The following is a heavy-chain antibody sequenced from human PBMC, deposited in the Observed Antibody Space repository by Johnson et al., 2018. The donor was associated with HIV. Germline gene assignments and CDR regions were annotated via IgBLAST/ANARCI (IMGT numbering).Heavy chain of an antibody. CDR1: GFTFSSYW. Sequence: VQLVESGGGLVQPGGSLRLSCAASGFTFSSYWMSWVRQAPGKGLEWVSYISSSRSTIYYADSVKGRFTISRDNSRNALYLQMNSLRAEDTAVFYCARDQFGTITTGGDGAFDIWGQGTMVTVSS. CDR3: ARDQFGTITTGGDGAFDI. J-gene: IGHJ3*02. CDR2: ISSSRSTI. D-gene: IGHD5-24*01. V-gene: IGHV3-48*01.